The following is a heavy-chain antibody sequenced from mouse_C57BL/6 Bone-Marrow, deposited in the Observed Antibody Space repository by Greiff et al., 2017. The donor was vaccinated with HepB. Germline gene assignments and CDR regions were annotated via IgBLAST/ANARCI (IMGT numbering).Heavy chain of an antibody. D-gene: IGHD3-3*01. CDR3: AREGPYAMDY. V-gene: IGHV3-6*01. CDR2: ISYDGSN. CDR1: GYSITSGYY. J-gene: IGHJ4*01. Sequence: EVQLQQSGPGLVKPSQSLSLTCSVTGYSITSGYYWNWIRQFPGNKLEWMGYISYDGSNNYNPSLKNRISITRDTSKNQFFLKLNSVTTGDTATYYCAREGPYAMDYWGQGTSVTVSS.